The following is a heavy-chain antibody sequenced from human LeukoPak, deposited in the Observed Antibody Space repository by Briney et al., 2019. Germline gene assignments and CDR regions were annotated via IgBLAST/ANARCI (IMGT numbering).Heavy chain of an antibody. CDR3: ARRASDSGRYDY. Sequence: ATVKVSCKPSGYSFTGYSMCWVPPAPGQGLEWMGWINPNSGGTNYAQKFQGRVTMTRDTSISTAYMGLSRLRSDDTAVYYCARRASDSGRYDYWGQGTLVTVSS. CDR2: INPNSGGT. CDR1: GYSFTGYS. D-gene: IGHD1-26*01. J-gene: IGHJ4*02. V-gene: IGHV1-2*02.